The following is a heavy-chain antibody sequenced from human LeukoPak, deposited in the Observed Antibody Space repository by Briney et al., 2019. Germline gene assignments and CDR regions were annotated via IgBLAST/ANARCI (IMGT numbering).Heavy chain of an antibody. CDR2: IYYSGST. J-gene: IGHJ3*02. D-gene: IGHD3-22*01. V-gene: IGHV4-31*03. Sequence: SETLSLTCTVSGGSISSGGYYWSWIRQHPGKGLEWIGYIYYSGSTYYNPSLKSRVTISVDTSKNQFSLKLSSVTAADTAVYYCASLNRYYYDSSGHDAFDIWGQGMMVTVSS. CDR1: GGSISSGGYY. CDR3: ASLNRYYYDSSGHDAFDI.